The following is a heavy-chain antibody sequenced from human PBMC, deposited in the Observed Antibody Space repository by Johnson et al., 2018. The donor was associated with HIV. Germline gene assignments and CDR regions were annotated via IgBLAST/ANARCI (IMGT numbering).Heavy chain of an antibody. Sequence: VQLVESGGGLVQPGGSLRLSCAASGFSFSNYWMSWVRQATGKGLEWVANIKQDGSEKVYVDSVKGRFIISRDNPESSLYLQMNSLRVDDTAVYYCARGGGIAVAGNDAFDIWGQGTMVTVSS. V-gene: IGHV3-7*02. CDR2: IKQDGSEK. D-gene: IGHD6-19*01. CDR3: ARGGGIAVAGNDAFDI. CDR1: GFSFSNYW. J-gene: IGHJ3*02.